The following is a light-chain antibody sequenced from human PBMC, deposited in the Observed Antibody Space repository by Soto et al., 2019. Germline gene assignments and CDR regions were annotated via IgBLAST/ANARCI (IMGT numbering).Light chain of an antibody. V-gene: IGKV1-5*03. Sequence: DIQMTQSPSTLSASVGDRVTIACRASQSISTWLAWYQQKPGKAPKLLIHKASNLETGVPSRFSGSGSGTEFTLTISSLQPDDFATYYCQQYSSHWTFGQGTKVEIE. CDR3: QQYSSHWT. J-gene: IGKJ1*01. CDR1: QSISTW. CDR2: KAS.